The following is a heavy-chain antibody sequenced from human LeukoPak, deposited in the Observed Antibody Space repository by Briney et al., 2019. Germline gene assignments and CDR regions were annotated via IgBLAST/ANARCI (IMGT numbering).Heavy chain of an antibody. D-gene: IGHD5-18*01. Sequence: SGTLSLTCTVSGGSISSYYWSWIRQPPGKGLEWIGYIYYSGSTNYNPSLKSRVTISVDTSKNQFSLKLSYVTAADTAVYYCARAVGYGQRGDAFDIWGQGTMVTVSS. CDR1: GGSISSYY. CDR3: ARAVGYGQRGDAFDI. J-gene: IGHJ3*02. CDR2: IYYSGST. V-gene: IGHV4-59*01.